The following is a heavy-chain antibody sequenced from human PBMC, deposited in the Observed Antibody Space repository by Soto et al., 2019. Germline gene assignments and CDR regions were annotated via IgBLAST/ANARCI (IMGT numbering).Heavy chain of an antibody. CDR3: AGEEHNYYYYGMDV. Sequence: SETLSLTCPVSGGSVSSNSYYWSWFRQPPGKGLEWIGYIYYSGNTNYNPSLKSRVTISVDTSKNQFSLKLSSVTAADTAVYYCAGEEHNYYYYGMDVWGQGTTVTVSS. V-gene: IGHV4-61*01. CDR1: GGSVSSNSYY. J-gene: IGHJ6*02. D-gene: IGHD1-26*01. CDR2: IYYSGNT.